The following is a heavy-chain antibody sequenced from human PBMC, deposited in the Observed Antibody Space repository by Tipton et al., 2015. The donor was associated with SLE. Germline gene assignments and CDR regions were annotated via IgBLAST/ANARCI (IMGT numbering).Heavy chain of an antibody. D-gene: IGHD2-2*01. CDR3: ARDSRYQLTYYYMDV. CDR1: GGSITSNGVH. J-gene: IGHJ6*03. V-gene: IGHV4-39*07. Sequence: TLSLTCSVAGGSITSNGVHWAWIRQPPGKGLEWIGSIYYDETTYYNPSLRRRLTLSVDTSKDQFSLKLNSVTAADTAGYYCARDSRYQLTYYYMDVWGKGTTVTVSS. CDR2: IYYDETT.